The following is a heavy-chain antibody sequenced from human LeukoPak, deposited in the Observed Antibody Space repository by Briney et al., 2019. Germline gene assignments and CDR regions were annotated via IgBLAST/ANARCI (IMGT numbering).Heavy chain of an antibody. V-gene: IGHV4-31*03. D-gene: IGHD4-11*01. J-gene: IGHJ6*02. CDR1: GGSISSGGYY. Sequence: SQTLSLTCTVSGGSISSGGYYWSWIRQHPGKGLEWIRYIYYSGSTYYNPSLKSRVTISVDTSKNQFSLKLSSVTAADTAVYYCARDLGLSGRTQTYSNYYYGMDVWGQGTTVTVSS. CDR2: IYYSGST. CDR3: ARDLGLSGRTQTYSNYYYGMDV.